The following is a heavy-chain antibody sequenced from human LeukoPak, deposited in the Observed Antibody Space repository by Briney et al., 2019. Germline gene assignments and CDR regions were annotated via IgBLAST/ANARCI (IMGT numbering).Heavy chain of an antibody. Sequence: TGGSLRLSCAASGFTFSSYAMSWVRQAPGKGLEWVSAISGSGGSTYYADSVKGRFTISRDNSKNTLYLQMNSLRAEDTAVYYCASEPTMIVVVITTAGYWGQGPLVTVSS. V-gene: IGHV3-23*01. CDR1: GFTFSSYA. D-gene: IGHD3-22*01. CDR3: ASEPTMIVVVITTAGY. CDR2: ISGSGGST. J-gene: IGHJ4*02.